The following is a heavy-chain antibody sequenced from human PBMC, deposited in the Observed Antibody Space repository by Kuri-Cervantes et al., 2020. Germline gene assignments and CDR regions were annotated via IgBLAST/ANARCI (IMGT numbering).Heavy chain of an antibody. D-gene: IGHD3-10*01. CDR3: ARNRWGGYGSGFDH. Sequence: SETLSLTCTVSGGSISSYYWSWIRQPAGKGLEWIGYIYYSGSTNYNPSLSSRVTISVDTSKNQFSLKLASVTASDTAVYYCARNRWGGYGSGFDHWGQGALVTVSS. CDR1: GGSISSYY. J-gene: IGHJ4*02. CDR2: IYYSGST. V-gene: IGHV4-59*01.